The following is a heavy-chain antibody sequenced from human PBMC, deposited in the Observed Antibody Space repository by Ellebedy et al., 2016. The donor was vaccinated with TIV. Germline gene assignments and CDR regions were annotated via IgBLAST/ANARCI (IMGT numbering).Heavy chain of an antibody. J-gene: IGHJ4*02. D-gene: IGHD3-22*01. CDR2: ISNTGSRT. V-gene: IGHV3-23*01. Sequence: GESLKISCAASGFTFSSYAMSWVRQAPGKGLEWVSTISNTGSRTYYADSVEGRFIISIDNSKKTLYLQMNSLRAEDTAVYYCAKGRGGGSDSSAPRYYFDYWGLGTLVTVSS. CDR1: GFTFSSYA. CDR3: AKGRGGGSDSSAPRYYFDY.